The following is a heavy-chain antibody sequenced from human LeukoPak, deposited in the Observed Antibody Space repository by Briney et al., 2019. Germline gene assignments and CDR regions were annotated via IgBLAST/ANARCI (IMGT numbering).Heavy chain of an antibody. J-gene: IGHJ3*02. CDR2: IYYSGST. CDR1: GGSISSGGYY. V-gene: IGHV4-31*03. D-gene: IGHD3-22*01. CDR3: ARDTDLYYYDSSGYSPLMRGAFDI. Sequence: SETLSLTCTVSGGSISSGGYYWSWIRQHPGTGLEWLGYIYYSGSTYYNPSLKSRVTISVDTSKNQFSLKLSSVTAADTAVYCCARDTDLYYYDSSGYSPLMRGAFDIWGQGTMVTVSS.